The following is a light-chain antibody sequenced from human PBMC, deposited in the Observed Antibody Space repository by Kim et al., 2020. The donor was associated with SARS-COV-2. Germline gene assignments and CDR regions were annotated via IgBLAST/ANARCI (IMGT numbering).Light chain of an antibody. CDR2: AAS. J-gene: IGKJ1*01. Sequence: ASTGDRVTITCRSSQGISSYLAWYQQKPGKAPKLLIYAASTLQSGVPSRFSGSGSGTDFTLTISCLQSEDFATYYCQQYYSYPWTFGQGTKVDIK. V-gene: IGKV1-8*01. CDR3: QQYYSYPWT. CDR1: QGISSY.